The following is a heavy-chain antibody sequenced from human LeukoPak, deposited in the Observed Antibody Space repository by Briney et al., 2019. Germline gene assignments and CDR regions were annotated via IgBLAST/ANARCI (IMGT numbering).Heavy chain of an antibody. Sequence: GGSLRLSCAASGFTFSSYSMNWVRQAPGKGLEWVSSISSSSSYIYYADSVKGRFTISRDNAKNSLYLQMNSLRAEDTAVYYCARGYCSSTSCYGTPYYYYGMDVWGQGTTVTVFS. V-gene: IGHV3-21*01. CDR2: ISSSSSYI. CDR1: GFTFSSYS. CDR3: ARGYCSSTSCYGTPYYYYGMDV. J-gene: IGHJ6*02. D-gene: IGHD2-2*01.